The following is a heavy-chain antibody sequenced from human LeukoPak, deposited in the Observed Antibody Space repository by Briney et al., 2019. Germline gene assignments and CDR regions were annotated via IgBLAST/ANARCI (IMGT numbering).Heavy chain of an antibody. Sequence: GRSLRLSCAASGFTFSSYAMHWVRQAPGKGLEWVAVISYDGSNKYYADSVKGRFTISRDNSKNTLYLQMNSLRAEDTAVYYCARDSGYSGYDSGYWGQGTLVTVSS. CDR1: GFTFSSYA. J-gene: IGHJ4*02. V-gene: IGHV3-30-3*01. CDR2: ISYDGSNK. D-gene: IGHD5-12*01. CDR3: ARDSGYSGYDSGY.